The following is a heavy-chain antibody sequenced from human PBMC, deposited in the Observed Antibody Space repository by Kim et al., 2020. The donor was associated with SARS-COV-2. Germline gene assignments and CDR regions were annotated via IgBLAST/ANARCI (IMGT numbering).Heavy chain of an antibody. CDR3: ARDSFLGNYYDSSGYSDY. CDR1: GYTFTGYY. Sequence: ASVKVSCKASGYTFTGYYMHWVRQAPGQGLEWMGRINPNSGGTNYAQKFRGRVTMTRDTSISTAYMELSRLRSDDTAVYYCARDSFLGNYYDSSGYSDYWGQGTLVTVSS. V-gene: IGHV1-2*06. CDR2: INPNSGGT. D-gene: IGHD3-22*01. J-gene: IGHJ4*02.